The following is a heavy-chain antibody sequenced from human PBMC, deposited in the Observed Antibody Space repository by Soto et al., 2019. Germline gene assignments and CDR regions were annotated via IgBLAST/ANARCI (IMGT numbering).Heavy chain of an antibody. D-gene: IGHD5-18*01. CDR2: IKQDGSEK. J-gene: IGHJ4*02. CDR1: GFTFSGYW. CDR3: ARPVGYSYGYDF. V-gene: IGHV3-7*03. Sequence: LSLSCAGSGFTFSGYWMNWVRQAPGKGLEWVANIKQDGSEKYYVDSVKGRFIISRDNAKNSLYLRMNSLRAEDTAVYYCARPVGYSYGYDFWGQGTLVTVSS.